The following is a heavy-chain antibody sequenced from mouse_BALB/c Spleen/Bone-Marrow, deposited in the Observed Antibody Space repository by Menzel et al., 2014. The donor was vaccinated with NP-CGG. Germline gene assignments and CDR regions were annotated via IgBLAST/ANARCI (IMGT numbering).Heavy chain of an antibody. D-gene: IGHD2-14*01. CDR1: GFSLTGYG. Sequence: VQLVESGPGPVAASQSLSITCTVSGFSLTGYGVNWVRQPPGKGLEWLGMIWGDGSTDYNSALKSRLSISKDNSKSQVFLKMNSLQTDDTARYYCARDRYDGAMDYWGQGTSVTVSS. CDR2: IWGDGST. J-gene: IGHJ4*01. V-gene: IGHV2-6-7*01. CDR3: ARDRYDGAMDY.